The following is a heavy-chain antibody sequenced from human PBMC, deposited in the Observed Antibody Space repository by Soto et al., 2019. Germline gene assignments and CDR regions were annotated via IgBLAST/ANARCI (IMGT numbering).Heavy chain of an antibody. J-gene: IGHJ3*02. CDR1: GGSISSYY. CDR3: ASPGNGGLWRENDAFDI. V-gene: IGHV4-59*01. D-gene: IGHD3-10*01. Sequence: SETLSLTCTVSGGSISSYYWSWIRQPPGKGLEWIGYIYYSGSTNYNPSLKSRVTISVDTSKNQFSLKLSSVTAADTAVYYCASPGNGGLWRENDAFDIWGQGTMVTVSS. CDR2: IYYSGST.